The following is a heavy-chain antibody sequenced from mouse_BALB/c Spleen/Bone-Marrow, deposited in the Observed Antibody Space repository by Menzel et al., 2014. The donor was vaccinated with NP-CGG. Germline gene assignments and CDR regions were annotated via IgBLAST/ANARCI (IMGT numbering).Heavy chain of an antibody. J-gene: IGHJ4*01. CDR3: ARSPYDYAAMDY. CDR2: ISSGGSYT. D-gene: IGHD2-4*01. CDR1: GFTFSSYG. V-gene: IGHV5-6*01. Sequence: EVKLMESGGDLVKPGGSLKLSCAASGFTFSSYGMSWVRQTPDKRLEWVATISSGGSYTYYPDSVKGRFTISRDNPKNTLFLQMTSLRSEDTAMYYCARSPYDYAAMDYWGQGTSVTVSS.